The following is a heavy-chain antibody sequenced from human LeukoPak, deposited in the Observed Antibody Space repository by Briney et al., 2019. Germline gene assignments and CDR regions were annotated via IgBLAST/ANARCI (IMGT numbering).Heavy chain of an antibody. J-gene: IGHJ4*02. CDR2: ISSSGSTI. Sequence: GGSLRLSCAASGFTFSSYEMNWVRQAPGKGLEWVSYISSSGSTIYCADSVKGRFTISRDNAKNSLYLQMNSLRAEDTAVYYCAAPVLGRDYWGQGTLVTVSS. CDR3: AAPVLGRDY. CDR1: GFTFSSYE. D-gene: IGHD6-6*01. V-gene: IGHV3-48*03.